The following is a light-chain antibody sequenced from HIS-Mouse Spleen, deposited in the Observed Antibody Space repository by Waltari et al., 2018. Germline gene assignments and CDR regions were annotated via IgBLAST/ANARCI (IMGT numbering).Light chain of an antibody. CDR3: CSYAGSYTYV. V-gene: IGLV2-11*01. Sequence: QSALTQPRSVSGSPGQSVTIACTGTSSDVGGYNYVSWYQTHQGKAPKLMIYDVSKRPSGVPDRFSGSKSGNTASLTISGLQAEDEADYYCCSYAGSYTYVFGTGTKVTVL. CDR1: SSDVGGYNY. J-gene: IGLJ1*01. CDR2: DVS.